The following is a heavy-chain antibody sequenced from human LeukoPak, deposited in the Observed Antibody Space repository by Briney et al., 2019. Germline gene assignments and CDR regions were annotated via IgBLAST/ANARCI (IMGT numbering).Heavy chain of an antibody. CDR1: GFSLSGYW. CDR2: IIQDGSDK. V-gene: IGHV3-7*01. CDR3: ARGVAGDYIMSKYYFFYMDV. D-gene: IGHD6-19*01. Sequence: PGGSLRLSCEVSGFSLSGYWMSWVRQTPGKGLEWVANIIQDGSDKYYVDSVKGRFPISRDNAKNSLYLQMNSLKAEDTAVYYCARGVAGDYIMSKYYFFYMDVWGKGTTVTVSS. J-gene: IGHJ6*03.